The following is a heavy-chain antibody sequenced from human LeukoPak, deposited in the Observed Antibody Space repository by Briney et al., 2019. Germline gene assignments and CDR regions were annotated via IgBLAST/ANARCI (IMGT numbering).Heavy chain of an antibody. J-gene: IGHJ3*02. D-gene: IGHD3-10*01. CDR3: AGNARGFAHDAFDI. CDR1: GYTFTIYA. V-gene: IGHV1-3*01. Sequence: ASVKVSFKGSGYTFTIYAMHWVRQAPGQRLEWMGWINAGNGNTKYSQKFQGRVTITRDTSASTAYMELSSLRSEDTAVYYCAGNARGFAHDAFDIWGQGTMVTVSS. CDR2: INAGNGNT.